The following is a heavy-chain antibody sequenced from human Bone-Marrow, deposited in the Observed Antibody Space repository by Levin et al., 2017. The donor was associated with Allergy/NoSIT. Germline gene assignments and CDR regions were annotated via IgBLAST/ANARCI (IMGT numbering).Heavy chain of an antibody. V-gene: IGHV4-59*01. Sequence: PSETLSLTCTVSGGSISSYYWSWIRQPPGKGLEWIGYIYYSGSTNYNPSLKSRVTISVDTSKNQFSLKLSSVTAADTAVYYCARAIMVRGVSFRGPPNPFDYWGQGTLVTVSS. CDR1: GGSISSYY. D-gene: IGHD3-10*01. J-gene: IGHJ4*02. CDR3: ARAIMVRGVSFRGPPNPFDY. CDR2: IYYSGST.